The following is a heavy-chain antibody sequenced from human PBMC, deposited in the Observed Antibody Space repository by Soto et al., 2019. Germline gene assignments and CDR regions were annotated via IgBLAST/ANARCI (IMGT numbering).Heavy chain of an antibody. CDR1: GASFDNYY. J-gene: IGHJ4*02. CDR3: AKSTVTGALDS. CDR2: IYYTGST. V-gene: IGHV4-34*01. D-gene: IGHD4-17*01. Sequence: SETLSRTCAVFGASFDNYYWNWFRQPPGRGLEWIGEIYYTGSTTYNSSLKSRLTISGDSSKNQFSLTLFSVTAADTAVYFCAKSTVTGALDSWGPGTLVTVSS.